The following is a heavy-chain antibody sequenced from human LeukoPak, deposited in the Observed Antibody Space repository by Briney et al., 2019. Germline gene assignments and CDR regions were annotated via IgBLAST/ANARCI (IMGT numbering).Heavy chain of an antibody. Sequence: GGSLRVSCAASGFTSSSYAMSWVRQAPGKGLEWVSAISGSGGSTYYAESVKGRFTIFRDNSKNKLYLQMNSLRAEDTAVYYCAKDLENFMSIWGQGTMVTVSS. J-gene: IGHJ3*02. V-gene: IGHV3-23*01. CDR2: ISGSGGST. CDR1: GFTSSSYA. CDR3: AKDLENFMSI. D-gene: IGHD3-3*01.